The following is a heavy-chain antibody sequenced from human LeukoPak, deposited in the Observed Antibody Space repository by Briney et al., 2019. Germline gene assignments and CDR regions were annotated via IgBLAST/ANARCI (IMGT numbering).Heavy chain of an antibody. CDR3: ARDSSGWYGNYYFDY. CDR2: ISSSSSYI. Sequence: GGSLRLSCAASGFTFSSYSMNWVRQAPGKVLEWVSSISSSSSYIYYADSVKGRFTISRDNAKNSLYLQMNSLRAEDTAVYYCARDSSGWYGNYYFDYWGQGTLVTVSS. V-gene: IGHV3-21*01. CDR1: GFTFSSYS. J-gene: IGHJ4*02. D-gene: IGHD6-19*01.